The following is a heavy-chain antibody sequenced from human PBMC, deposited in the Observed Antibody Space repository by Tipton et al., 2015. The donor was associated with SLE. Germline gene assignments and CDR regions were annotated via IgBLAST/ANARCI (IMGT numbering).Heavy chain of an antibody. J-gene: IGHJ4*02. V-gene: IGHV3-30*04. CDR2: ISYDGSNK. CDR3: ARGGSGWYWDY. Sequence: SLRLSCAASGFTFSSYAMHWVRQAPGKGLEWVAVISYDGSNKYYADSVKGRFTISRDNSKNTLYLQMNSLRAEDTAVYYCARGGSGWYWDYWGQGTLVTVSS. CDR1: GFTFSSYA. D-gene: IGHD6-19*01.